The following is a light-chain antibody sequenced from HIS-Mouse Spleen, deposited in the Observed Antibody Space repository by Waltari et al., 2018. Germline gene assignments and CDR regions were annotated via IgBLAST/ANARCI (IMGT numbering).Light chain of an antibody. Sequence: SYELTQPPSVSVSPGQTARITCSGDALPKKYSYWYRQKLGQAPVLVIYEDSKRPSGIPERFSGSSSGTMATLTISGAQVEDEADYYCYSTDSSGNHRVFGGGTKLTVL. V-gene: IGLV3-10*01. J-gene: IGLJ2*01. CDR3: YSTDSSGNHRV. CDR2: EDS. CDR1: ALPKKY.